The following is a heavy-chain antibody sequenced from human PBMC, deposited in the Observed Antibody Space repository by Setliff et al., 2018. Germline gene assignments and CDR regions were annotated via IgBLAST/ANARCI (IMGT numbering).Heavy chain of an antibody. D-gene: IGHD3-3*01. V-gene: IGHV4-31*03. Sequence: SETLSLTCTVSGGSISSGGYYWSWIRQHPGKGLEWIGYIYYSGSTYYNPSLKSRVTISVDTSKNQFSLKLSSVTAADTAVYYCARSGYYDFWSGFLNDAFDIWGQGTMVTVSS. CDR3: ARSGYYDFWSGFLNDAFDI. CDR1: GGSISSGGYY. CDR2: IYYSGST. J-gene: IGHJ3*02.